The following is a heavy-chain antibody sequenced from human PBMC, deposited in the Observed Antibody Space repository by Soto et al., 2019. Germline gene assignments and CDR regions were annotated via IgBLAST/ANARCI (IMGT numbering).Heavy chain of an antibody. D-gene: IGHD3-22*01. Sequence: VKVSCNASGGTFISYAIIWVRQAPGQGLEWMGGIIPIFGTANYAQKFQGRVTITADKSTSTAYMELSSLRSEDTAVYYCATETLNYYDSSGYYYRFDYWGQGTLVTVSS. V-gene: IGHV1-69*06. CDR1: GGTFISYA. J-gene: IGHJ4*02. CDR2: IIPIFGTA. CDR3: ATETLNYYDSSGYYYRFDY.